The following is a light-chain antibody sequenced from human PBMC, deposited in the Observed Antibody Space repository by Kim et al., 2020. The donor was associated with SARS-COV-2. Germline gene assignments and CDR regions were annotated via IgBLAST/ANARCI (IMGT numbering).Light chain of an antibody. CDR3: AAWDDDLVAWV. CDR1: SSNIGSNI. J-gene: IGLJ3*02. CDR2: RND. V-gene: IGLV1-44*01. Sequence: QRVTISCSGRSSNIGSNIVNWYQQLPGAAPKLLVYRNDQRPSGVPDRFSGSKSGTSASLAISGLQSEDEADYYCAAWDDDLVAWVFGGGTQLTVL.